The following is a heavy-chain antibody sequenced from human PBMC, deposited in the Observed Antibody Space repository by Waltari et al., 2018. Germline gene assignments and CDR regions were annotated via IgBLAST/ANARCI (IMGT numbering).Heavy chain of an antibody. J-gene: IGHJ5*02. CDR2: ISGSGGST. V-gene: IGHV3-23*01. CDR3: AKDEKRVGRFDP. D-gene: IGHD1-26*01. CDR1: GFTFSRYA. Sequence: EVKLLASGGGLVQPGGSLRLSCAVAGFTFSRYAMNWVSQAPGKGREWVSAISGSGGSTYYADSVKGRFTISRVNSKNTLYLQMNSLRAEDTAVYYCAKDEKRVGRFDPWGQGTLVTVSS.